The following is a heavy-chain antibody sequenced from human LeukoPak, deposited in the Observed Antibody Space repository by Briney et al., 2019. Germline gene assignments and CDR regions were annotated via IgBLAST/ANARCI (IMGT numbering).Heavy chain of an antibody. D-gene: IGHD1-26*01. CDR1: GLTLSSYS. CDR2: ISSSGSTK. Sequence: GGSLRLSCAASGLTLSSYSMNWVRQAPGKGLEWVSYISSSGSTKYYADYVRGRFTISRDNAKNSLYLQMNSLRAEDTAVYYCASDPPSSGSYYPYYFDYWGQGTLVTVAS. CDR3: ASDPPSSGSYYPYYFDY. V-gene: IGHV3-48*04. J-gene: IGHJ4*02.